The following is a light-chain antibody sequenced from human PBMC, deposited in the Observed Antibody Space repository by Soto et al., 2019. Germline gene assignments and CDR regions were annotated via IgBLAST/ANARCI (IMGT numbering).Light chain of an antibody. CDR2: GAS. J-gene: IGKJ1*01. V-gene: IGKV3-20*01. Sequence: EIVLTQSPATLSLSPGERATLSCRATQSVSSNYLAWYQQKSGQAPRLLIYGASSRATGIPDRFSGSGSGTEFTLTISSLQPDDFATYYCQHYNSYSEAFGQGTKVDIK. CDR3: QHYNSYSEA. CDR1: QSVSSNY.